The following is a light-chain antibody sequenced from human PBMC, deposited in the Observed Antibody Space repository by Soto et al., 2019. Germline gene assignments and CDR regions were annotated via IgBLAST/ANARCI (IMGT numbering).Light chain of an antibody. Sequence: EIVLTQSPATLSLSPGERATLSFRASQSVSSYLAWYQQKPGQAPRLLIYDASNRATGIPARFSGSGSGTAFTLTISSLEPEDFAVYYCQQRSNSLTFGQGTKVDIK. CDR1: QSVSSY. CDR3: QQRSNSLT. CDR2: DAS. V-gene: IGKV3-11*01. J-gene: IGKJ1*01.